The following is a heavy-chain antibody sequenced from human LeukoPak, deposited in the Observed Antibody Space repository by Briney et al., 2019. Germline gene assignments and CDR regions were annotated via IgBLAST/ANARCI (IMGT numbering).Heavy chain of an antibody. CDR1: GGSFSGYY. CDR2: IKHSGST. CDR3: AGFRFWSGYPA. Sequence: SETLSLTCAVYGGSFSGYYWCWIRHPPGKGREWREEIKHSGSTNYNPHLNSRVTISVDTSKNQFSLKLSSVTVADTDVYYCAGFRFWSGYPAWGQGTMVSVSS. V-gene: IGHV4-34*01. J-gene: IGHJ5*02. D-gene: IGHD3-3*01.